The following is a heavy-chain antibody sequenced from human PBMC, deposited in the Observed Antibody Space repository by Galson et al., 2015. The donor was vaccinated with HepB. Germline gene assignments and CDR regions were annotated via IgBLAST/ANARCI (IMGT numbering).Heavy chain of an antibody. Sequence: SLRLSCAASGFTVSTDHMSWVRQAPGKGLEWVSVIYSGGSTYYADSVKGRFTISRDNSKNTLYLQMNSLRAEDTAVYYCARFGDGASFDYWGQGTLVTVSS. J-gene: IGHJ4*02. CDR2: IYSGGST. D-gene: IGHD4-17*01. CDR1: GFTVSTDH. V-gene: IGHV3-66*01. CDR3: ARFGDGASFDY.